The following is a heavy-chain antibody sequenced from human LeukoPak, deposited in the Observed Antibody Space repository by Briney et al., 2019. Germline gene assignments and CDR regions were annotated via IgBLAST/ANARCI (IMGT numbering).Heavy chain of an antibody. Sequence: PSETLSLTCAVYGVSLNGFYSSWVRQSPGEGLEWVGEGSDRVGTKHNPTPRRRATISAAKPKTQFSWRRSSVAPADRAVYHWAKNGQRGFSFDPWGQGNQVTVSS. D-gene: IGHD5-12*01. V-gene: IGHV4-34*04. CDR1: GVSLNGFY. CDR2: GSDRVGT. J-gene: IGHJ5*01. CDR3: AKNGQRGFSFDP.